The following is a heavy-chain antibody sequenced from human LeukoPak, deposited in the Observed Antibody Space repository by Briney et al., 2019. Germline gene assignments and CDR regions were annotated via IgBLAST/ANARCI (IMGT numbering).Heavy chain of an antibody. CDR3: VKSRVVVAANDAFDI. CDR2: IGSNGGST. V-gene: IGHV3-64D*06. J-gene: IGHJ3*02. CDR1: GFTFSSYA. Sequence: GGSLRLSCSASGFTFSSYAMHWVRQAPGKGLEYVSAIGSNGGSTYYADSVKGRFTISRDNSKNTLYLQMSSLRAEDTAVYYCVKSRVVVAANDAFDIWGQGTMVTVSS. D-gene: IGHD2-15*01.